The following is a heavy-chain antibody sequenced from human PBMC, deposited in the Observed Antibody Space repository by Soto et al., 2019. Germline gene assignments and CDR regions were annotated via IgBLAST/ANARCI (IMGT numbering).Heavy chain of an antibody. Sequence: GASVKVSCKTSGYVFTSFAIHWMRQAPGQGPEWMGWINTGNGDSKYSEKFQDRVTITRDTSATTAYMELSSLRSEDTAVYYCARVTTIAMPGFDYWGQGTLVTVSS. CDR2: INTGNGDS. CDR3: ARVTTIAMPGFDY. V-gene: IGHV1-3*04. D-gene: IGHD3-3*01. CDR1: GYVFTSFA. J-gene: IGHJ4*02.